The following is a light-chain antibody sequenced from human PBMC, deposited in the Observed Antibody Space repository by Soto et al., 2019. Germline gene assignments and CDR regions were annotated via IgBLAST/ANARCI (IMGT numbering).Light chain of an antibody. CDR2: EVN. J-gene: IGLJ2*01. Sequence: QSALAQPPSASGSPGQSVTISCTGTSSDVGSSNYVSWYQQHPGKAPKLMISEVNKRPSGVPDRFSGSKSGNTASLTVSGLQAEDEADYYCCSSAGTKNMVFGGGTKLTVL. V-gene: IGLV2-8*01. CDR1: SSDVGSSNY. CDR3: CSSAGTKNMV.